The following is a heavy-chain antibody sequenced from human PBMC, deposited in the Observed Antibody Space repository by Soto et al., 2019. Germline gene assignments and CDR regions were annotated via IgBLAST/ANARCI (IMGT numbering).Heavy chain of an antibody. CDR3: ARVWGYGSGSYYHYYGMDV. V-gene: IGHV4-31*03. Sequence: PSETLSLTCTVSGGSISSGGYYWSWIRQHPGKGLEWIGYIYYSGSTYYNPSLKSRVTISVDTSKNQFSLKLSSVTAADTAVYYCARVWGYGSGSYYHYYGMDVWGQGTTVTVSS. D-gene: IGHD3-10*01. CDR1: GGSISSGGYY. CDR2: IYYSGST. J-gene: IGHJ6*02.